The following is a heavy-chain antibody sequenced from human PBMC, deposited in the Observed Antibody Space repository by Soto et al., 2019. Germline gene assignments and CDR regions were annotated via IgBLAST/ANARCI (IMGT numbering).Heavy chain of an antibody. CDR2: IYYSGST. Sequence: QVQLQESGPGLVKPSQTLSLTCTVSGGSISSGGYYWSWIRQHPGKGLEWIGYIYYSGSTYYNPSLTSQVTISVETSKNQFSLKLSSVTAADTAVYYCARTGERWILGYYFDYWGQVTLVTVSS. D-gene: IGHD2-2*03. V-gene: IGHV4-31*01. CDR3: ARTGERWILGYYFDY. CDR1: GGSISSGGYY. J-gene: IGHJ4*02.